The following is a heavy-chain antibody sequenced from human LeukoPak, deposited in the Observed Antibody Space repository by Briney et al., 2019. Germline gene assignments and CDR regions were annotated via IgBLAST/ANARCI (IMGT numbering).Heavy chain of an antibody. V-gene: IGHV3-23*01. CDR3: AKESSDSLYYYMDV. Sequence: GGSLRLSCVASGFTFMNYAMSWVRQAPGKGLEWVSAISGSGGSRYCADSVQGHFAISRDNSQNTLYLQMNSLRAEDTGVYFCAKESSDSLYYYMDVWGKGTAVTVSS. J-gene: IGHJ6*03. D-gene: IGHD2-21*02. CDR1: GFTFMNYA. CDR2: ISGSGGSR.